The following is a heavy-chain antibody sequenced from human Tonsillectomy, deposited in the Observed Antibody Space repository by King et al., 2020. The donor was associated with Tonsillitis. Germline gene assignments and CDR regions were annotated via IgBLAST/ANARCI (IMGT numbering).Heavy chain of an antibody. CDR3: APSLYSDTMLQF. Sequence: TLKESGPTLVKPTQTLTLTCTFSGFSLSTNGLGVGWIRQSPGKALEWLAIIYWNGGKRYSPSLKNRLTITVDTSKNQVGLTMTNMDPVDSATYYCAPSLYSDTMLQFWGQGTRVTVSS. CDR2: IYWNGGK. D-gene: IGHD3-10*01. CDR1: GFSLSTNGLG. V-gene: IGHV2-5*01. J-gene: IGHJ1*01.